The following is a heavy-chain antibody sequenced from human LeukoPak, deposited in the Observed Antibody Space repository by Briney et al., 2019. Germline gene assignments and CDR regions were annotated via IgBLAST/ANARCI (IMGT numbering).Heavy chain of an antibody. CDR1: GDSVSSNSAA. Sequence: SQTLSLTCAISGDSVSSNSAAWNWIRQSPSRGLEWLGRTYYRSKSYNDHAVSVKSRITINPDTSKNQFSLQLSSVTPEDTAVYYCARDIGYSSSNFDYWGQGTLVTVSS. CDR3: ARDIGYSSSNFDY. V-gene: IGHV6-1*01. D-gene: IGHD6-13*01. J-gene: IGHJ4*02. CDR2: TYYRSKSYN.